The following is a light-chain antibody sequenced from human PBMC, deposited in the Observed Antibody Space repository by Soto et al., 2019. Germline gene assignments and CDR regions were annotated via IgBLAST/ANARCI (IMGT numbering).Light chain of an antibody. Sequence: EIVLTQSPGTLSLSPGGRATLSCRASRSVSSNFLAWYQQKPGQAPRLLIYGASSRATGIPDRFSGSGSGTDVTLTISRLEPEDFAVYYCQQYGSSPPLTFGGGTRVEMK. V-gene: IGKV3-20*01. J-gene: IGKJ4*01. CDR3: QQYGSSPPLT. CDR1: RSVSSNF. CDR2: GAS.